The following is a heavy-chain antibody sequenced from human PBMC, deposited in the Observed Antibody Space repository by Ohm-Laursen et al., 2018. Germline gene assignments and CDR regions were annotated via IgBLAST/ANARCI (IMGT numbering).Heavy chain of an antibody. CDR2: ITSGGGII. D-gene: IGHD3-22*01. V-gene: IGHV3-11*01. Sequence: SLRLSCAASGFTFTDYDMSWIRQTPGKGLEWLSYITSGGGIIYSADSVKGRFTISRDSDEDTLYLQMNSLRAEDTAIYYCARHDSSDSPSHYYYYTMDVWGQGTTVTVFS. CDR1: GFTFTDYD. J-gene: IGHJ6*02. CDR3: ARHDSSDSPSHYYYYTMDV.